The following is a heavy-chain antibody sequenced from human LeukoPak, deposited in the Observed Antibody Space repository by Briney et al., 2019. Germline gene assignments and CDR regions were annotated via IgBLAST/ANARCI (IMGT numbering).Heavy chain of an antibody. CDR3: ARGFAAPAAMYFDY. D-gene: IGHD2-2*01. Sequence: GGSLRLSCAASGSTFSSYGMHWVRQAPGKGLEWVAVIWYDGSNKYYADSVKGRFTISRDNSKNTLYLQMNSLRAEDTAVYYCARGFAAPAAMYFDYWGQGTLVTVSS. J-gene: IGHJ4*02. CDR2: IWYDGSNK. V-gene: IGHV3-33*01. CDR1: GSTFSSYG.